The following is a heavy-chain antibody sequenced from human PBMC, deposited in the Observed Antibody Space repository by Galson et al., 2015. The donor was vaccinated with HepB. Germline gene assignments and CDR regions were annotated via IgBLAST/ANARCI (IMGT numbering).Heavy chain of an antibody. Sequence: SLRLSCAASGFIFSSYAMNWVRQVPGKGLEWVATISGRGGAAFYADSVKGRFTISRDDSKNTVFLQLNSLRAQDTAIYYCAKDSVLGGEDYWGQGILATGSS. CDR3: AKDSVLGGEDY. D-gene: IGHD3-16*01. V-gene: IGHV3-23*01. CDR1: GFIFSSYA. J-gene: IGHJ4*02. CDR2: ISGRGGAA.